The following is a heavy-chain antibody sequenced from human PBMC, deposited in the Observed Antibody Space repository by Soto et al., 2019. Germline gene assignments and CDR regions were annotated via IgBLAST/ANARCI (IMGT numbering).Heavy chain of an antibody. CDR3: AKKEIYDFWSGYYTAFDY. CDR2: ISGSGGST. J-gene: IGHJ4*02. V-gene: IGHV3-23*01. Sequence: GGALRLSCAASGFNFSSYAMSWGRQAPGKGVEWVSAISGSGGSTYYADSVKGRFTISRDNSKNTLYLQMNSLRAEDTAVYYCAKKEIYDFWSGYYTAFDYWGQGTLVTVSS. CDR1: GFNFSSYA. D-gene: IGHD3-3*01.